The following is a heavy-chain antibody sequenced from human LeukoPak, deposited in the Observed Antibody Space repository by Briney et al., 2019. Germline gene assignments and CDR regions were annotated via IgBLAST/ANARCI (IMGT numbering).Heavy chain of an antibody. CDR2: INPNSGGT. Sequence: ASVRVSSMSSLYTFTGYYLHWVRQAPGQGLEWMGWINPNSGGTNYAQKFQGRVTMTRDTSISTVYIELSRLRSDDTAVYYCARDPDYGPSNWFDPWGQGTLVTVSS. CDR3: ARDPDYGPSNWFDP. CDR1: LYTFTGYY. D-gene: IGHD4-17*01. V-gene: IGHV1-2*02. J-gene: IGHJ5*02.